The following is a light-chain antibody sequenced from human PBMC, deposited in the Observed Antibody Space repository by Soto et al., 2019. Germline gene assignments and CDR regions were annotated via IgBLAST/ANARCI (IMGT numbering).Light chain of an antibody. V-gene: IGKV1-5*03. J-gene: IGKJ2*03. CDR1: QSISSW. CDR2: KAS. CDR3: QQYNSYSG. Sequence: DIQMTQSPSTLSASVGDRVTITCRASQSISSWLAWYQQKPGKAPKLLISKASSLESGVPSRFSGSGSGTEFTLTMSSLQPDDFASYYCQQYNSYSGFGQGTKLEIK.